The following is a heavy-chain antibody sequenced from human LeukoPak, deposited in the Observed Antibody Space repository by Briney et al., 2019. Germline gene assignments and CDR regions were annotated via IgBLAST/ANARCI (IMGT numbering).Heavy chain of an antibody. J-gene: IGHJ6*03. Sequence: SETLSLTCTVSGGSIGSHYWSWIRQPPGKGLEWIGYIYYSGSTNYNPSLKSRVTISVDTSKNHFSLKLSSVTAADTAVYYCAGGLWSYYYVDVWGKGTTVTVSS. D-gene: IGHD2-21*01. CDR3: AGGLWSYYYVDV. CDR2: IYYSGST. CDR1: GGSIGSHY. V-gene: IGHV4-59*11.